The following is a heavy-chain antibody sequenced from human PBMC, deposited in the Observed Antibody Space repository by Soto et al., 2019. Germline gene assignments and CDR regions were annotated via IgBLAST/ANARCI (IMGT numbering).Heavy chain of an antibody. CDR2: INHSGST. D-gene: IGHD3-22*01. CDR1: GGSFSGYY. J-gene: IGHJ4*02. V-gene: IGHV4-34*01. CDR3: ARGPHDSRGYMDY. Sequence: SETLSLTCAVYGGSFSGYYWSWIRQPPGKGLGWIGEINHSGSTNYNPSLKSRVTISVDTSKNQFSLKLSSVTAADTAVYYCARGPHDSRGYMDYWGQGTLVTVSS.